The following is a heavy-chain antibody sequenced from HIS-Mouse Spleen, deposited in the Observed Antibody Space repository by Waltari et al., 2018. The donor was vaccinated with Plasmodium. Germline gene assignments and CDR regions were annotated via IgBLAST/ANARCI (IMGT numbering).Heavy chain of an antibody. D-gene: IGHD6-13*01. CDR3: ASSWYWYFDL. CDR2: IKQDGSEK. Sequence: EVQLVESGGGLVQPGGSRRPSCAASGFPFGSYWMSWVRQAPGKGLEWVANIKQDGSEKYYVDSVKGRFTISRDNAKNSLYLQMNSLRAEDTAVYYCASSWYWYFDLWGRGTLVTVSS. J-gene: IGHJ2*01. V-gene: IGHV3-7*01. CDR1: GFPFGSYW.